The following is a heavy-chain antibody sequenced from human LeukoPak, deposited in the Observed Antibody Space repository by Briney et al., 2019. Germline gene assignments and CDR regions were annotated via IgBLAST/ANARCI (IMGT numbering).Heavy chain of an antibody. CDR1: GGSISSYY. D-gene: IGHD5-18*01. CDR2: IYYSGST. Sequence: PSETLSLTCTVSGGSISSYYWSWIRQPPGKGLEWIGYIYYSGSTNYNPSLKSRVTISVDTSKNQFSLKLSSVTAADTAVYYCARGVDTARWLDYWGQGTLVTASS. J-gene: IGHJ4*02. CDR3: ARGVDTARWLDY. V-gene: IGHV4-59*01.